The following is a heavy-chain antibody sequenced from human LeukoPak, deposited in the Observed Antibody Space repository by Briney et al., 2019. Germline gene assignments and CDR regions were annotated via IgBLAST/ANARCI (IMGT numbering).Heavy chain of an antibody. J-gene: IGHJ5*02. V-gene: IGHV1-18*01. Sequence: ASVTVSCTASGYTFTNYGISWVRQAPGQGLEWMGWISAYNGNTNYAQNLQGRVTMTTDTSTTTAYMELRSLRSDDTAVYYCARDSSSSSNWFDPWGQGTLVTVSS. CDR1: GYTFTNYG. CDR3: ARDSSSSSNWFDP. CDR2: ISAYNGNT. D-gene: IGHD6-6*01.